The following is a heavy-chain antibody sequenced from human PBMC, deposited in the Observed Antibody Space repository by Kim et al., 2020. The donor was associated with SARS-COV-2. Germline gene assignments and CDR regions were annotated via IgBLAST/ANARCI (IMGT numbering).Heavy chain of an antibody. CDR3: ARDYYDSSGQKRFDP. V-gene: IGHV4-31*02. Sequence: PSLKSRVTISVDTSKNQFSLKLSSVTAADTAVYYCARDYYDSSGQKRFDPWGQGTLVTVSS. D-gene: IGHD3-22*01. J-gene: IGHJ5*02.